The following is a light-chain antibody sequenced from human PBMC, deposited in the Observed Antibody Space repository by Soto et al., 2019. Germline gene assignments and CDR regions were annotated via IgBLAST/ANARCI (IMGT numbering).Light chain of an antibody. CDR2: EVT. V-gene: IGLV2-23*02. Sequence: QSALTQPASVSGSPGQSITISCTGTSSDIGSYNLVSWYQQHPGKAPKLLIYEVTKRPSGVSNHFSGSKSGNTASLTISGLQAEDEADYYCCSYAGGTALVFGGGTKVTVL. CDR1: SSDIGSYNL. J-gene: IGLJ3*02. CDR3: CSYAGGTALV.